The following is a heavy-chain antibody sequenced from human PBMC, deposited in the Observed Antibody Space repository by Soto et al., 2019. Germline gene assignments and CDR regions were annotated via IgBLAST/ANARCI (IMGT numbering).Heavy chain of an antibody. CDR3: ARGKVVRYDFWSGYYTRYYYYGMDV. V-gene: IGHV4-34*01. Sequence: KTSETLSLTCAVYGGSFSGYYWSWIRQPPGKGLEWIGEINHSGSTNYNPSLKSRVTISVDTSKNQFSLKLSSVTAADTAVYYCARGKVVRYDFWSGYYTRYYYYGMDVWGQGTTVTVSS. CDR2: INHSGST. J-gene: IGHJ6*02. CDR1: GGSFSGYY. D-gene: IGHD3-3*01.